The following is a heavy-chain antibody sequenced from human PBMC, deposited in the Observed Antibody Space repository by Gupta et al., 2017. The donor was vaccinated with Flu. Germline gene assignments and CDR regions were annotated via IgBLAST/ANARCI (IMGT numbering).Heavy chain of an antibody. CDR3: TRDNEGFDY. CDR2: GGTT. J-gene: IGHJ4*02. Sequence: GGTTSYAQKFQGRVSMTMDTSTTTVYMDLSSLTSEDTAVYYCTRDNEGFDYWGQGTLVTVSS. D-gene: IGHD2-8*01. V-gene: IGHV1-46*01.